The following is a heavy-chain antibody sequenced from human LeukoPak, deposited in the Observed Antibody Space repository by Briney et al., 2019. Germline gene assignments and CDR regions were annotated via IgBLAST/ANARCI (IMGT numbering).Heavy chain of an antibody. Sequence: SETLSLTCTVSGGSISTGDYFWSWIRQPPGKGLEWIGYIYYSGSTYYNPSLKSRVTMSVDTSKNQFSLNLSSVTAADTAVYYCARDKDPDGTDVWGQGTTVTVSS. CDR2: IYYSGST. V-gene: IGHV4-30-4*01. CDR1: GGSISTGDYF. CDR3: ARDKDPDGTDV. J-gene: IGHJ6*02.